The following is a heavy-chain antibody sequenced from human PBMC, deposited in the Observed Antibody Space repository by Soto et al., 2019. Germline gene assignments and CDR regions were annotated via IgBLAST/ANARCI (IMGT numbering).Heavy chain of an antibody. CDR3: ARMYYYNGMDV. J-gene: IGHJ6*02. D-gene: IGHD2-8*01. V-gene: IGHV4-30-2*01. CDR1: GGSISSGGYS. Sequence: QLPLQESGSGLVKPSQTLSLTCAVSGGSISSGGYSWSWIRQPPGKGLEWIGYIYHSGSTYYNPSLKSRVTISVDRSKNQFSLKLSSVTAADTAVYYCARMYYYNGMDVWGQGTTVTVSS. CDR2: IYHSGST.